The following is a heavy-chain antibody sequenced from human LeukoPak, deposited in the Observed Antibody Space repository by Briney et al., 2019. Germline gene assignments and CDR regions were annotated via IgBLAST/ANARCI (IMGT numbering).Heavy chain of an antibody. V-gene: IGHV4-30-4*01. CDR2: IYYSGIA. CDR1: GVSLSSGGYY. J-gene: IGHJ4*02. D-gene: IGHD5/OR15-5a*01. Sequence: PSETLSLTCTVSGVSLSSGGYYWSWIRQSPEKGLEWIAYIYYSGIAYYNPSLESRVTISVDTSRNQFSLKLRSVTAADTAVYYCARVVPIVSTAYYFDYWGQGTLVTVSS. CDR3: ARVVPIVSTAYYFDY.